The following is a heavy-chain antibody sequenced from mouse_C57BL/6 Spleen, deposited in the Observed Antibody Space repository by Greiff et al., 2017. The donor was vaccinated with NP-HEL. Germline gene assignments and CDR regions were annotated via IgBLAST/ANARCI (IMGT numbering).Heavy chain of an antibody. V-gene: IGHV1-62-2*01. D-gene: IGHD2-4*01. CDR1: GYTFTEYT. Sequence: VKLMESGAELVKPGASVTLSCKASGYTFTEYTIHWVKQRSGQGLEWIGWFYPGSGSIKYNEKFKDKATLTADKSSSTVYMELSRLTSEDSAVYFCARHEPESLPIYYDPAWFAYWGQGTLVTVSA. CDR3: ARHEPESLPIYYDPAWFAY. CDR2: FYPGSGSI. J-gene: IGHJ3*01.